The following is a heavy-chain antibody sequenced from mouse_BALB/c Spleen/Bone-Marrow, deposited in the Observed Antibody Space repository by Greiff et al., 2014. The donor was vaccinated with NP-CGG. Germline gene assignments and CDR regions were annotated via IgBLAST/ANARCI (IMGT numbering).Heavy chain of an antibody. V-gene: IGHV1-7*01. J-gene: IGHJ3*01. CDR1: GYTFTNYW. Sequence: VHLVESGAELVKPGASVKMSCKASGYTFTNYWMHWVKQRPGQGLEWIGYINPSTGYTEYNQKFKDKATLTADKSSSTAYMQLSSLTSEDSSVYYCARRAYGGSYGFAYWGQGTLVTVSA. CDR3: ARRAYGGSYGFAY. D-gene: IGHD1-1*01. CDR2: INPSTGYT.